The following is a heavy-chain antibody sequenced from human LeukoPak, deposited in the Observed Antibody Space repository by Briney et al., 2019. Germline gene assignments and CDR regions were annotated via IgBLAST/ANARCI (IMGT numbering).Heavy chain of an antibody. D-gene: IGHD5-12*01. CDR3: ARESGLTDNWFDS. Sequence: GASVKVSCKASGYSFTTHDINWVRQSTGQGLEWMGWMNPNSGKSGYAQKFQGRVTMTRDTSISTVYMELSSLGSDDTAVYYCARESGLTDNWFDSWGQGTLVIVSS. V-gene: IGHV1-8*01. CDR2: MNPNSGKS. J-gene: IGHJ5*01. CDR1: GYSFTTHD.